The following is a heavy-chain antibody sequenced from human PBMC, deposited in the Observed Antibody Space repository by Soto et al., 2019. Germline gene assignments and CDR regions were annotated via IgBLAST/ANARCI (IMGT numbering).Heavy chain of an antibody. V-gene: IGHV1-69*13. CDR3: ARDRRWTAMVSRYYYYGMDV. CDR1: RGTFSSYA. CDR2: IIPIFGTA. D-gene: IGHD5-18*01. Sequence: SGKVCFKASRGTFSSYAISWVRQAPGQGLEWMGGIIPIFGTANYAQKFQGRVTITADESTSTAYMELSSLRSEDTAVYYCARDRRWTAMVSRYYYYGMDVWGQGTTVTVSS. J-gene: IGHJ6*02.